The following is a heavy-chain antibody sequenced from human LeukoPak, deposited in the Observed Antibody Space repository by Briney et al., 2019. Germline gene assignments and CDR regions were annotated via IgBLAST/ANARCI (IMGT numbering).Heavy chain of an antibody. CDR2: IYYSGST. J-gene: IGHJ4*02. Sequence: SETLSLTCTVSGGSISSYYWSWIRQPPGKGLEWIGYIYYSGSTNYNPSLKSRVTISVDTSKNQFSLKLSSVTAADTAVYYCARAYRPTYYYGSGSFTNFGYWGQGTLVTVSS. D-gene: IGHD3-10*01. CDR3: ARAYRPTYYYGSGSFTNFGY. CDR1: GGSISSYY. V-gene: IGHV4-59*01.